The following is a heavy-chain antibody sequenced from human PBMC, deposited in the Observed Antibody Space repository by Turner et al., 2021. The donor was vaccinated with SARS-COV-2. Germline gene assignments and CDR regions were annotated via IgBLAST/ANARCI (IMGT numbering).Heavy chain of an antibody. Sequence: QVQLVQSGAEVQKPGASVKVYCKVSGYTLIELSMHWVRQAPGKGLEWMGGFDPEDGETISAQKFQGRVTMTEDTSTDTAYMELSSLRSEDTAVYYCATGYAYCGGDCSIHYWGQGTLVTVSS. V-gene: IGHV1-24*01. J-gene: IGHJ4*02. CDR3: ATGYAYCGGDCSIHY. CDR2: FDPEDGET. CDR1: GYTLIELS. D-gene: IGHD2-21*02.